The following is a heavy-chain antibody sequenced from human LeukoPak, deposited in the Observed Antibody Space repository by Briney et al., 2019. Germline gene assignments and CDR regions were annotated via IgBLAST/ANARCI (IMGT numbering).Heavy chain of an antibody. CDR1: GFTFSDYY. V-gene: IGHV3-11*04. CDR3: ARDADTAMVMGRFDK. J-gene: IGHJ4*02. D-gene: IGHD5-18*01. CDR2: ISSGGSNT. Sequence: PGGSLRLSCAGSGFTFSDYYLTWIRQAPGKGLEWVSYISSGGSNTYYADSVKGRFTISRDNAKKSLYLQMNSLRAEDTAVYYCARDADTAMVMGRFDKWGQGTLVTVSS.